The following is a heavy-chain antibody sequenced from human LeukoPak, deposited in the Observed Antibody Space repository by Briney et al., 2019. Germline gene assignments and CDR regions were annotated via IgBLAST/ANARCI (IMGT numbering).Heavy chain of an antibody. CDR1: GGSFSGYY. CDR3: ARNAASRFASYFDY. D-gene: IGHD3-3*01. Sequence: SETLSHTCAVYGGSFSGYYWSWIRQPPGKGLEWIGEINHSGSTNYNPSLKSRVTISVDTSKNQFSLKLSSVTAADTAVYYCARNAASRFASYFDYWGQGTLVTVSS. V-gene: IGHV4-34*01. J-gene: IGHJ4*02. CDR2: INHSGST.